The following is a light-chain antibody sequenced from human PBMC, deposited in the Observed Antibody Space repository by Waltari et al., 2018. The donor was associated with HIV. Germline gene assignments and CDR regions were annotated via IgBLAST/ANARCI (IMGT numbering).Light chain of an antibody. CDR1: GSNIGNYT. J-gene: IGLJ1*01. Sequence: QSVLTQPPSASGTPGQRVTISCSGSGSNIGNYTVNWYQLLPGAAPKLLIYNNSRRPSGFPDRFSGSKSGTSASLAISRLQSDDDAGYYCAAWDARLDGLYVFGTWTRVTVL. CDR3: AAWDARLDGLYV. V-gene: IGLV1-44*01. CDR2: NNS.